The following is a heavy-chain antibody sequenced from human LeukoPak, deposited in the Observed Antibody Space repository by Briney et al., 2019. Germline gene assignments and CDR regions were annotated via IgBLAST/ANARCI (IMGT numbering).Heavy chain of an antibody. J-gene: IGHJ4*02. CDR2: SDHSGST. V-gene: IGHV4-38-2*02. Sequence: SETLSLTCTVSGYSISSGYYWGWIREPPGKGLEVIGISDHSGSTYYNPSLKSRVTISVDTSKNQFSLKLSSVTAADTAVYYCARYFFEFRVRAIDYWGQGTMVTVSS. D-gene: IGHD2/OR15-2a*01. CDR1: GYSISSGYY. CDR3: ARYFFEFRVRAIDY.